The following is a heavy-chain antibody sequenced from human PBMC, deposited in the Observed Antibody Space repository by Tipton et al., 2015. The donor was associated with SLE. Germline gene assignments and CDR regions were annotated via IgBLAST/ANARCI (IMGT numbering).Heavy chain of an antibody. CDR3: GRDKYSKSTYYYGVDV. Sequence: SLRLSCVASGFSFNTHWMSWVRQAPGKGLEWVANINLDGSETYYVDSARGRFTISRDNARNSLYLQMNSLRPEDTAVYFCGRDKYSKSTYYYGVDVWGQGTTVTVAS. V-gene: IGHV3-7*01. D-gene: IGHD4-11*01. J-gene: IGHJ6*02. CDR1: GFSFNTHW. CDR2: INLDGSET.